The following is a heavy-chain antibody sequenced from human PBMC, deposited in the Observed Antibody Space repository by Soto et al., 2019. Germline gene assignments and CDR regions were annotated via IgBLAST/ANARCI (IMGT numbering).Heavy chain of an antibody. CDR1: GYTFTSYY. Sequence: ASVKVSCKASGYTFTSYYMHWLLQAPGQGLEWMGIINPSGGSTSYAQKFQGRVTMTRDTSTSTVSMELSSLRSEDTAVYYCAIMVVAARGGAFDIWGQGTMVTVSS. D-gene: IGHD2-15*01. CDR2: INPSGGST. CDR3: AIMVVAARGGAFDI. V-gene: IGHV1-46*03. J-gene: IGHJ3*02.